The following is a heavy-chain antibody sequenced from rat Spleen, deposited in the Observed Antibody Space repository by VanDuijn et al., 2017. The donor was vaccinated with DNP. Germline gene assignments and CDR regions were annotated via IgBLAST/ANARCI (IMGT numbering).Heavy chain of an antibody. V-gene: IGHV5-7*01. D-gene: IGHD1-5*01. CDR3: ARHEEQPWFAY. J-gene: IGHJ3*01. CDR2: ISYDGSST. Sequence: EVQVVESGGGLVQPGRSMKLSCAASGFTFSNYDMAWVRQAPKKGLEWVATISYDGSSTYYRDSVKGRFTISRDNSKSTLYLQMDSLRSEDTATYYCARHEEQPWFAYWGQGTLVTVSS. CDR1: GFTFSNYD.